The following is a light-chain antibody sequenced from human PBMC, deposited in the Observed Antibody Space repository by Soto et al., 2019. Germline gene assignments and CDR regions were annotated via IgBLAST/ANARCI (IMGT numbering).Light chain of an antibody. CDR2: EVS. J-gene: IGLJ2*01. CDR3: SSYTSSSKVV. Sequence: QSALTQPASVSGSPGQSITISCTGTSSDVGGYNYVSWYQQHPGKAPKLMIYEVSNRPSGVSNRFSGSKSGNTASLTISGLQAEDEADYYCSSYTSSSKVVFGGGTKGTVL. CDR1: SSDVGGYNY. V-gene: IGLV2-14*01.